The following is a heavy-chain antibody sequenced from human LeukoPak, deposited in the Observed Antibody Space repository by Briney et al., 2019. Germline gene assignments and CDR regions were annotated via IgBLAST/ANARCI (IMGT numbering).Heavy chain of an antibody. D-gene: IGHD6-13*01. J-gene: IGHJ4*02. CDR3: ARDLRGAAASY. CDR1: GFTVSSNY. CDR2: IYSGGST. V-gene: IGHV3-53*01. Sequence: GGSLRLSCAASGFTVSSNYMSWVRQAPGKGLEWVSVIYSGGSTYYADSVKGRFTISRDNFKNTLYLQMNSLRAEDTAVYYCARDLRGAAASYWGQGTLVTVSS.